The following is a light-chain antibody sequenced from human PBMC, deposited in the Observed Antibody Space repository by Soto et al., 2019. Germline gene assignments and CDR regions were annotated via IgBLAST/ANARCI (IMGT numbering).Light chain of an antibody. CDR3: CSYTSSCTLL. CDR1: SGDIGDYNY. J-gene: IGLJ1*01. CDR2: DVS. Sequence: QSALTQPASVSGSPGQSITISCVGTSGDIGDYNYVSWYQQHPGKVPKVIIYDVSNRPSGVSYRFSGTKSGNTASLTASGLQAEDESDYYCCSYTSSCTLLLGTDTDVTV. V-gene: IGLV2-14*01.